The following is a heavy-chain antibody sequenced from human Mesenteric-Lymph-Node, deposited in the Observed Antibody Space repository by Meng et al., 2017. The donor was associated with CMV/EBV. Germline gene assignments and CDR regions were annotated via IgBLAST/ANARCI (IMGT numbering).Heavy chain of an antibody. J-gene: IGHJ4*02. V-gene: IGHV1-46*02. CDR1: GYTFNNHF. D-gene: IGHD6-13*01. CDR2: FNPSTGRP. CDR3: ARDTSSWFYFDH. Sequence: SCQASGYTFNNHFLHWVRQAPGQGLEWMGMFNPSTGRPTYAQQFQGRVTMTRDTSTTTVYMDLSSLRFEDTAVYYCARDTSSWFYFDHWGPGSLVTVSS.